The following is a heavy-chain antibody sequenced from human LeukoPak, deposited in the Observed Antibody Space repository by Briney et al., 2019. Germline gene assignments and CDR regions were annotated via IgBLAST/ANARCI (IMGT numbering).Heavy chain of an antibody. J-gene: IGHJ3*02. Sequence: ASVKVSCKASGGTFSSYAISWVRQAPGQGLEWMGGIIPIFGTANYAQKFQGRVTITADESTSTAYMELSSLRSEDTAVYYCARGVHSSGYNAFDIWGQGTMVTVSS. CDR1: GGTFSSYA. D-gene: IGHD6-19*01. CDR3: ARGVHSSGYNAFDI. CDR2: IIPIFGTA. V-gene: IGHV1-69*13.